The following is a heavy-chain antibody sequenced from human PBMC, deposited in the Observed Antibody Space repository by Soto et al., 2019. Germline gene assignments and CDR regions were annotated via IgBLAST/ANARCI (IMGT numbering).Heavy chain of an antibody. D-gene: IGHD6-13*01. CDR2: IKQDGSEE. V-gene: IGHV3-7*01. CDR1: GFTFSSYW. CDR3: ARIAASGRGWDV. Sequence: EVQLVESGGGLVQPGGSLRLSCVASGFTFSSYWMSWVRQAPVKGLEWVGNIKQDGSEENYADSVKGRFTISRDNAKKSMYLQMNSRRGEDTAVYYCARIAASGRGWDVWGQGTSVVVSS. J-gene: IGHJ6*02.